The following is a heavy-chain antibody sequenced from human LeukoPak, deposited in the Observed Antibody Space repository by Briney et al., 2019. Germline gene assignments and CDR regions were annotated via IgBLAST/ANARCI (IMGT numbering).Heavy chain of an antibody. CDR3: ARERGDYYDSSGPPNY. J-gene: IGHJ4*02. D-gene: IGHD3-22*01. CDR2: ISYDGSNK. Sequence: GGSLRLSCAASGFTFSSYAMHWVRQAPGKGLEWVAVISYDGSNKYYADSVKGRFTISRDNSKNTPYLQMNSLRAEDTAVYYCARERGDYYDSSGPPNYWGQGTLVTVSS. V-gene: IGHV3-30-3*01. CDR1: GFTFSSYA.